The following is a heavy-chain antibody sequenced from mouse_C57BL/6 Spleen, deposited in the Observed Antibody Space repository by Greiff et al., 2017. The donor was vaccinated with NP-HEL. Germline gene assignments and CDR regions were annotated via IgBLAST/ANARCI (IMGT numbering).Heavy chain of an antibody. J-gene: IGHJ2*01. CDR1: GFTFSSYA. V-gene: IGHV5-4*01. CDR3: ARGGGGYDGALDY. Sequence: EVQLVESGGGLVKPGGSLKLSCAASGFTFSSYAMSWVRQTPEKRLEWVATISDGGSYTYYPDNVKGRFTISRDNAKNNLYLQMSHLKSEDTAIYYGARGGGGYDGALDYWGQGTTLTVSS. CDR2: ISDGGSYT. D-gene: IGHD2-2*01.